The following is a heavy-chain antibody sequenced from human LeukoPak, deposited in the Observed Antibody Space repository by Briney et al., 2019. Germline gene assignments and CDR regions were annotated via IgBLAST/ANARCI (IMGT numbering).Heavy chain of an antibody. V-gene: IGHV3-23*01. CDR1: GFTFSSYG. CDR3: TRDMYSSGWYVRGSAFDI. D-gene: IGHD6-19*01. Sequence: GGSLRLSCAASGFTFSSYGMNWVRQAPGKGLEWISGISPSGGGTYYADFVKGRFTISRDNSKNTLYLQMNSLRAEDTAVYYCTRDMYSSGWYVRGSAFDIWGQGTMVTVSS. CDR2: ISPSGGGT. J-gene: IGHJ3*02.